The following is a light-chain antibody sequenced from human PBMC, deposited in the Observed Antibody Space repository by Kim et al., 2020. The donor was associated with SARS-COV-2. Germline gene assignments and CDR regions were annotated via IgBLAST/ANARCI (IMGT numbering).Light chain of an antibody. CDR1: QSVSSN. CDR3: QQYNNWPPWT. Sequence: IVMTQSPATLSVSPGERATHSCRASQSVSSNLAWYQQKPGQAPRRLIYGASTRATGIPARFSGSGSGTEFTLTISSLQSEDFAVYYCQQYNNWPPWTFGQETKVDI. CDR2: GAS. J-gene: IGKJ1*01. V-gene: IGKV3-15*01.